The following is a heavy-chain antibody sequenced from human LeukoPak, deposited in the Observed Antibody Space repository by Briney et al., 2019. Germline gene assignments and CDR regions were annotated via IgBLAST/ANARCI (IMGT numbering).Heavy chain of an antibody. D-gene: IGHD2-2*01. Sequence: GASVKVSCKTSGYIFAHNGISWVRQAPGQGPEWMGWISAYNGDTNYAQNFQGRVTMTRDTSTSTVYMELRSLRSDDTAVYYCARGPHVPAATIDYFDYWGQGTLVTVSS. V-gene: IGHV1-18*01. CDR2: ISAYNGDT. J-gene: IGHJ4*02. CDR1: GYIFAHNG. CDR3: ARGPHVPAATIDYFDY.